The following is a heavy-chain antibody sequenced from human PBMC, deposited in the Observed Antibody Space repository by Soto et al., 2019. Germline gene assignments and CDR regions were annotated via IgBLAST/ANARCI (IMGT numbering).Heavy chain of an antibody. D-gene: IGHD3-3*01. CDR1: GSTFSTHE. Sequence: ASVTFSCTASGSTFSTHEITWVRQPPGQGLQWMGRISPNNGDVKYAQKFQGRVTMTTDTSTNTAYMELTSLRPDDTAVYYCARVNTIFGVAPNWFDPWGQGTLVTVSS. CDR2: ISPNNGDV. J-gene: IGHJ5*02. V-gene: IGHV1-18*04. CDR3: ARVNTIFGVAPNWFDP.